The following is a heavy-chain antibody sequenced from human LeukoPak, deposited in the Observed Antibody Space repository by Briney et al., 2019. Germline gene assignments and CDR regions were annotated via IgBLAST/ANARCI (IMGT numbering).Heavy chain of an antibody. CDR3: ARGEAYSGSFDY. Sequence: PGGSLRLSCAASGFTFSSYSMNWVRQAPGKGLEWVSSISSSSSYIYYADSVKGRFTISRDNAKNSLYLQMNSLRAEDTAVYYCARGEAYSGSFDYWGQGTLVTVSS. V-gene: IGHV3-21*01. J-gene: IGHJ4*02. D-gene: IGHD1-26*01. CDR2: ISSSSSYI. CDR1: GFTFSSYS.